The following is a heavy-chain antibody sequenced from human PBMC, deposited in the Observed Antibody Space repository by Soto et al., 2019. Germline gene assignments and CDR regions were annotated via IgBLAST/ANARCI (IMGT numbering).Heavy chain of an antibody. CDR1: GFTFSSYG. CDR2: ISSNGGST. D-gene: IGHD2-15*01. V-gene: IGHV3-64*04. J-gene: IGHJ6*02. Sequence: GGSLRLSCSPSGFTFSSYGMHWVRQAPGKGLEYVSGISSNGGSTYYADSVKGRFTISRDNSKNTLYLQMNSLRAEDTAVYYCARDRGYDAHDYYYNAMDVWGQGTMVTVS. CDR3: ARDRGYDAHDYYYNAMDV.